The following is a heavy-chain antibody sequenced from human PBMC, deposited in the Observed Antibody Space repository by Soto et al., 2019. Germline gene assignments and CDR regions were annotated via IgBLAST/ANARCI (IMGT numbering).Heavy chain of an antibody. D-gene: IGHD3-16*02. CDR2: ISGSGGST. J-gene: IGHJ4*02. Sequence: EVQLLESGGGLVQPGGSLRLSCAASGFTFSSYAMSWVRQAPGKGLEWVSAISGSGGSTYYADSVKGRFTISRDNSKNTLYLQMNSLRAEDTAVYYCAKTADDYIWGSYCSFDYWGQGTLVTVSS. CDR3: AKTADDYIWGSYCSFDY. V-gene: IGHV3-23*01. CDR1: GFTFSSYA.